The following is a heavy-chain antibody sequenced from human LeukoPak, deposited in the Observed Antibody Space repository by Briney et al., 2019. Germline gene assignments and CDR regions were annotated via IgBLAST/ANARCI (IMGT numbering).Heavy chain of an antibody. V-gene: IGHV1-2*02. J-gene: IGHJ4*02. CDR3: ARGRTTVTSSLYYFDY. D-gene: IGHD4-17*01. Sequence: ASVKVSCKASGYTFTGYYMHWVRRAPGQGLEWMGWINPNSGGTNYAQKFQGRVTMTRDTSISTAYMELSRLRSDDTAVYYCARGRTTVTSSLYYFDYWGQGTLVTVSS. CDR2: INPNSGGT. CDR1: GYTFTGYY.